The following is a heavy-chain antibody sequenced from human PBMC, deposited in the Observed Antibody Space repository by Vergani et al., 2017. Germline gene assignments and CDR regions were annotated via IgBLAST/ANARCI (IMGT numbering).Heavy chain of an antibody. J-gene: IGHJ4*02. CDR1: GFSFLGYA. D-gene: IGHD3-22*01. CDR3: AKGIGYDSSGYYFDY. V-gene: IGHV3-23*01. CDR2: VSGSSATP. Sequence: EVQLLESGGGLVQPGGSLRLSCEASGFSFLGYAMSWVRQAPGKGLEWVSSVSGSSATPYYADSVKGRFIISRDNSKNTLHLQMNSLRADDTAVYYCAKGIGYDSSGYYFDYWGQGTLVTVSS.